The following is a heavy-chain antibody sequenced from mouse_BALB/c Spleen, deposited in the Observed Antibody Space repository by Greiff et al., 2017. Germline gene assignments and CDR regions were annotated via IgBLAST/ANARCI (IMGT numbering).Heavy chain of an antibody. CDR3: ARDLYQENAMDY. J-gene: IGHJ4*01. CDR1: GFSLTGYG. V-gene: IGHV2-6-7*01. CDR2: IWGDGST. D-gene: IGHD2-1*01. Sequence: QGQLKQSGPGLVAPSQSLSITCTVSGFSLTGYGVNWVRQPPGKGLEWLGMIWGDGSTDYNSALKTRLSISKDNSKSQVFLKMNSLQTDDTARYYCARDLYQENAMDYWGQGTSVTVSS.